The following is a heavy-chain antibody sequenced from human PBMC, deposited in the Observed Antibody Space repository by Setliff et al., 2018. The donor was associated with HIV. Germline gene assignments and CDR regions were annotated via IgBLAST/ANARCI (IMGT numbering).Heavy chain of an antibody. V-gene: IGHV3-30*03. J-gene: IGHJ2*01. CDR2: IAYDESRT. Sequence: PGESLKISCRATGFPFSSFGMHWVRQAPGKGLEWLAFIAYDESRTANADSVKGRFFISRDNFKDTLYLQMNGLKPQDSAIYFCVRDFTGNGLFGYFDVWGRGALVTVSS. CDR3: VRDFTGNGLFGYFDV. CDR1: GFPFSSFG. D-gene: IGHD2-15*01.